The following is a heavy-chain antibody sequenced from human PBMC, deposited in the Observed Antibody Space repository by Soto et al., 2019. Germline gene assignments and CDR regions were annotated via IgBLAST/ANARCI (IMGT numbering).Heavy chain of an antibody. CDR1: GFTFSSYA. CDR2: ISGSGGST. J-gene: IGHJ4*02. V-gene: IGHV3-23*01. CDR3: AKDLRAEVYYDLWSGYGVVSATGFDY. Sequence: GGSLRLSCAASGFTFSSYAMSWVRQAPGKGLEWVSAISGSGGSTYYADSVKGRFTISRDNSKNTLYLQMNSLRAEDTAVYYCAKDLRAEVYYDLWSGYGVVSATGFDYWGQGTLVTVSS. D-gene: IGHD3-3*01.